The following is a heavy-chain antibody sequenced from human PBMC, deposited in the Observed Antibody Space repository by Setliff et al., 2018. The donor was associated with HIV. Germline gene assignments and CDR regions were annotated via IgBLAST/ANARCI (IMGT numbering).Heavy chain of an antibody. CDR2: VVPTIHEA. J-gene: IGHJ1*01. CDR3: ARGADASGYFYREYFQH. Sequence: SVKVSCKASGYTLTSYGINWVRQAPGQGLEWMGGVVPTIHEATYAQKFQGRVTITADESATTVYMEMSGLTSEDTAIYYCARGADASGYFYREYFQHWGQGTLVTVSS. CDR1: GYTLTSYG. V-gene: IGHV1-69*13. D-gene: IGHD3-22*01.